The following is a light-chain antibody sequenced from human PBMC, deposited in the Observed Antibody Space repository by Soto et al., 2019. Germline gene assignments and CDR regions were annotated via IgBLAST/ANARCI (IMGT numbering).Light chain of an antibody. Sequence: VMTQAPATLSVSPGERATLSSRASQTINNNVAWYQLKDGQVPRLVIYGASTRATGIPARFSGSGSGTEFTLTISSLQSEDFAVYYCQQYNNWPPRTFGQGTKVDIK. CDR1: QTINNN. CDR3: QQYNNWPPRT. V-gene: IGKV3-15*01. J-gene: IGKJ1*01. CDR2: GAS.